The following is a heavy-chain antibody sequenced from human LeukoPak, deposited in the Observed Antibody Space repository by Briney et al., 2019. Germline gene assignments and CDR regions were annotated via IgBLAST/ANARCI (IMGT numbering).Heavy chain of an antibody. J-gene: IGHJ4*02. CDR1: GGTFSSDA. V-gene: IGHV1-69*13. CDR2: YIPIFRAA. Sequence: GASVKVSCKASGGTFSSDAISWVRHAPGQGLEWVGVYIPIFRAANYAQELQGRVTITANESASAVYMELSSLRSDDTAVYYCATVYNGSFYFDYWGQGTLVTVSS. CDR3: ATVYNGSFYFDY. D-gene: IGHD2-8*01.